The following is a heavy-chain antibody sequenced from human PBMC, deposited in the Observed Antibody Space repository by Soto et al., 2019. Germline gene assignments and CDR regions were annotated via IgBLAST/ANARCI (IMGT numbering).Heavy chain of an antibody. CDR3: ARDQAVRSSSGDYYYYGMDV. CDR1: GFTFSSYG. D-gene: IGHD6-6*01. J-gene: IGHJ6*02. Sequence: QVQLVESGGGVVQPGRSLRLSCAASGFTFSSYGMHWVRQAPGKGLEWVAVIWYDGSNKYYADSVKGRFTISRDNSKNTLYLQMNSLRAEETAVYYCARDQAVRSSSGDYYYYGMDVWGQGTTVTVSS. V-gene: IGHV3-33*01. CDR2: IWYDGSNK.